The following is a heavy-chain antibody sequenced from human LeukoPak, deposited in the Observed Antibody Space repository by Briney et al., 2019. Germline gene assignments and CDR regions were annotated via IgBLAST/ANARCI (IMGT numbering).Heavy chain of an antibody. CDR2: IKSEADGGTT. J-gene: IGHJ5*02. Sequence: PGGSLRLSCAASGFTFSSYAMHWVRQAPGKGLEWVGRIKSEADGGTTDYGAPVQGRFTISRDDSKNTMFLQMNSLKTEDTGVYYCKWGLSWGQGTRVSVSA. CDR3: KWGLS. V-gene: IGHV3-15*01. CDR1: GFTFSSYA. D-gene: IGHD2-8*01.